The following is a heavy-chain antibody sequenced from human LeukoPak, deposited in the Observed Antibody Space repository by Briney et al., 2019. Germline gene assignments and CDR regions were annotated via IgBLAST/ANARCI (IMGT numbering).Heavy chain of an antibody. Sequence: SLRLSCAASGFTFDDYAMHWVRQAPGKGLEWVSGISWNSGSIGYADSVKGRFTISRDNAKNSLYLQMNRLRAEDTAVYYCARDPRFLVATIVDAFDNWGQGTMVTVSS. J-gene: IGHJ3*02. D-gene: IGHD5-12*01. V-gene: IGHV3-9*01. CDR3: ARDPRFLVATIVDAFDN. CDR2: ISWNSGSI. CDR1: GFTFDDYA.